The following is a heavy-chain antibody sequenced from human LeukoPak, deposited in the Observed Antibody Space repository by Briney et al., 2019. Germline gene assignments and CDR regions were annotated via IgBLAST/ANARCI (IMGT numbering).Heavy chain of an antibody. CDR3: ARDPRYSDCYLGSGAFDL. CDR2: IIPIFGTT. CDR1: GDTFSSYA. V-gene: IGHV1-69*06. Sequence: ASVKVSCKASGDTFSSYAISWVRQAPGQGLEWMGWIIPIFGTTNYAQKFQGRVTITADTSTSTAYMELSSLRAEDTAVYYCARDPRYSDCYLGSGAFDLWGEETMVTVS. D-gene: IGHD2-21*02. J-gene: IGHJ3*01.